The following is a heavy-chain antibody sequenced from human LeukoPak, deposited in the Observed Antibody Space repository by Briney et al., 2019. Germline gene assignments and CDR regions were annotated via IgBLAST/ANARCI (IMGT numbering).Heavy chain of an antibody. D-gene: IGHD5-24*01. V-gene: IGHV3-7*01. CDR2: IKYDGSAT. Sequence: GGSLRLSCAASGLRNQYWMSWVRQAPGKGLEWVAHIKYDGSATNYADFLKGRFTISRDNAKNSLYLQMNSLRAEDTAVYYCARWLELMRNFDWWGQGTLVTVSS. J-gene: IGHJ4*02. CDR1: GLRNQYW. CDR3: ARWLELMRNFDW.